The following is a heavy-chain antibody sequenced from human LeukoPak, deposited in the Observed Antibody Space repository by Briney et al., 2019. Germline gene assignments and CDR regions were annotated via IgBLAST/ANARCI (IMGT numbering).Heavy chain of an antibody. CDR1: GFTFSSYA. D-gene: IGHD4-17*01. CDR2: LTGSAGST. V-gene: IGHV3-23*01. J-gene: IGHJ4*02. CDR3: AKSFLATLTDFDY. Sequence: GGSLRLSCAASGFTFSSYAMSWVRQAPGKGLEWVSTLTGSAGSTYYADSVKGRFTISRDNSKNTLYLQMNSLRAEDTAVYYCAKSFLATLTDFDYWGQGTLVTVSS.